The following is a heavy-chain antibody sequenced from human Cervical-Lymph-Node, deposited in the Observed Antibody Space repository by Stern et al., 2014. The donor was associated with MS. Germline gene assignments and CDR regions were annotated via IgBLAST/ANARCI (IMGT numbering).Heavy chain of an antibody. D-gene: IGHD2-21*01. Sequence: QDQLVQSGAEVKQPGASVKVSCKASGYTFTSSGISWVRQAPGQGLEWMGWITTYNGNTNYAEKFQGRVTMTADTSTRTAYMELRSLRSDDTAMYYCARTQLWWWFDPWGQGTLVTVSS. CDR2: ITTYNGNT. J-gene: IGHJ5*02. CDR1: GYTFTSSG. V-gene: IGHV1-18*01. CDR3: ARTQLWWWFDP.